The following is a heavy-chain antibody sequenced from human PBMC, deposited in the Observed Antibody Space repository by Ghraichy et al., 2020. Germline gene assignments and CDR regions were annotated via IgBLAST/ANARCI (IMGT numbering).Heavy chain of an antibody. CDR3: AKSISGGDYDSSGYSRSVFDY. D-gene: IGHD3-22*01. J-gene: IGHJ4*02. Sequence: GGSLRLSCAASGFTFSSYAMSWVRQAPGKGLEWVSAISGSGGSTYYADSVKGRFTISRDNSKNTLYLQMNSLRAEDTAVYYCAKSISGGDYDSSGYSRSVFDYWGQGTLVTVSS. V-gene: IGHV3-23*01. CDR1: GFTFSSYA. CDR2: ISGSGGST.